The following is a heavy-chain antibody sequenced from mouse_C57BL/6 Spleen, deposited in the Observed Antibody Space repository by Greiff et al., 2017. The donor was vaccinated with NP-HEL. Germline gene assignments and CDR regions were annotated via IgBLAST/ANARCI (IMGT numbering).Heavy chain of an antibody. CDR1: GYTFTDYN. Sequence: EVQLQESGPELVKPGASVKMSCKASGYTFTDYNMHWVKQSHGKSLEWIGYINPNNGGTSYNQKFKGKATLTVNKSSSTAYMELRSLTSEDSAVYYCASYYQDFDYWGQGTTLTVSS. CDR2: INPNNGGT. J-gene: IGHJ2*01. CDR3: ASYYQDFDY. D-gene: IGHD1-1*01. V-gene: IGHV1-22*01.